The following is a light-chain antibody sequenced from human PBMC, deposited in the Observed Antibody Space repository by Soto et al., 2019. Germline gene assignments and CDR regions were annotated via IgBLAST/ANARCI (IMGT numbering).Light chain of an antibody. CDR3: QQHNKWPPVT. CDR2: GAS. V-gene: IGKV3-15*01. J-gene: IGKJ5*01. Sequence: EIVMTQSPATLSVSPGERATLSCRASQSVGSNLAWYQQKPGQAPRLLIYGASTRATGIPARFSGSGSGTEFTLTISSLQSEDFAVYYCQQHNKWPPVTFGQGTRLEIK. CDR1: QSVGSN.